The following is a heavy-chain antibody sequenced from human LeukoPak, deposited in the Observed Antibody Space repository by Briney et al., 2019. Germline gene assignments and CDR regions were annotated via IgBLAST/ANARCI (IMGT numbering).Heavy chain of an antibody. V-gene: IGHV4-59*13. CDR2: IYYSGST. D-gene: IGHD3-10*01. Sequence: SETLTLTCTVSGGPISSYYWRGIPRPPGKGLDYIGYIYYSGSTNYNPSLKSRVTISVDTSKNQFSLKLSSVTAADTAVYYCAREGRGGDYDYWGQGTLVTVSA. CDR1: GGPISSYY. CDR3: AREGRGGDYDY. J-gene: IGHJ4*02.